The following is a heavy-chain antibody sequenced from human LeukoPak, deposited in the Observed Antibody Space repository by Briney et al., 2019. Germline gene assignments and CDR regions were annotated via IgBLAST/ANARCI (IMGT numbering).Heavy chain of an antibody. CDR1: GGSISSCY. V-gene: IGHV4-4*07. D-gene: IGHD5-18*01. CDR2: IYTSGST. Sequence: PSETLSLTCTVSGGSISSCYWSWIRQPAGKGLEWIGRIYTSGSTNYNPSLKSQVTMSVDTSKNQFSLKLSSVTAADTAVYYCARGYAMVVPDAFDIWGQGTMVTVSS. J-gene: IGHJ3*02. CDR3: ARGYAMVVPDAFDI.